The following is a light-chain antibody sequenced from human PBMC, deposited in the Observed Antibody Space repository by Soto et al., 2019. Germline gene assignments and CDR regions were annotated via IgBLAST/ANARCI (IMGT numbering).Light chain of an antibody. CDR1: QDITNC. CDR2: DAS. V-gene: IGKV1-5*01. Sequence: DIQMSQSPSSLSASVGDRVPIPRQASQDITNCLNWYQQTTGKAPKILIYDASSLESGVPSRFSGSGSGTECTLTISRLQPDDFATYYCQQYNSSPLTFGGGTKVDIK. CDR3: QQYNSSPLT. J-gene: IGKJ4*01.